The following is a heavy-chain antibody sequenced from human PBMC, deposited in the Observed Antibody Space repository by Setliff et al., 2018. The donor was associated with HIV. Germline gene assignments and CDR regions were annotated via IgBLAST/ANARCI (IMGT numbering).Heavy chain of an antibody. CDR3: ASHLPPYSGNFDY. CDR1: GGPFSSSSYY. D-gene: IGHD1-26*01. V-gene: IGHV4-39*01. J-gene: IGHJ4*01. CDR2: IYYSGSG. Sequence: SETLSLTCTVSGGPFSSSSYYWGWIRQHPGKGLEWIGSIYYSGSGYYNPSLKSRLTIAIDTSKNQISLKLSSVTAADTAVYYCASHLPPYSGNFDYWGHGTLVTVSS.